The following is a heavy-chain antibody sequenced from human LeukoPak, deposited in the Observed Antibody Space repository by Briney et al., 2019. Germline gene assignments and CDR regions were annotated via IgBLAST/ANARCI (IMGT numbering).Heavy chain of an antibody. CDR1: GFTFSGYE. CDR2: ISTGGSTI. D-gene: IGHD3-10*01. CDR3: ARGSGSSDWMIDY. V-gene: IGHV3-48*03. Sequence: GGSLRLSCAASGFTFSGYEMNWVRQAPGKGLEWVSYISTGGSTIYYADSVKGRFTISRDNAKNSLYLQMNSLRDEDTAMYYCARGSGSSDWMIDYWGQGTLVTVSS. J-gene: IGHJ4*02.